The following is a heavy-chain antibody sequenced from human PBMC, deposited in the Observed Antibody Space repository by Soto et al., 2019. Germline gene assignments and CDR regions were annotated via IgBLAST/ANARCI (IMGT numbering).Heavy chain of an antibody. CDR2: IHDSGGT. V-gene: IGHV4-61*01. D-gene: IGHD3-3*01. Sequence: SDTLSLTCTVSSITGRSGTDYGSWIRHPSGQGLEWIGYIHDSGGTKYTPSIKNRVNISVDKSKIQFSLKLTSVTAADTGVYYCASGEIGDTIFGVPTVAYYYGLDVWGQRTTVTVSS. CDR3: ASGEIGDTIFGVPTVAYYYGLDV. J-gene: IGHJ6*02. CDR1: SITGRSGTDY.